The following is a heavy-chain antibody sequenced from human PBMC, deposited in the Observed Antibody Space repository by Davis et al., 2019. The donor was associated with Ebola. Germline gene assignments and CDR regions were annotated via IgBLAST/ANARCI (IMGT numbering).Heavy chain of an antibody. CDR3: AREFTTVTDYYYYGMDV. D-gene: IGHD4-17*01. Sequence: ASVKVSCKASGYIFTDYYMHWVRQAPGQGLEWMGRINPVSGGADYAQKLQGRVTMTTDTSTSTAYMELRSLRSDDTAVYYCAREFTTVTDYYYYGMDVWGKGTTVTVSS. J-gene: IGHJ6*04. CDR2: INPVSGGA. CDR1: GYIFTDYY. V-gene: IGHV1-2*06.